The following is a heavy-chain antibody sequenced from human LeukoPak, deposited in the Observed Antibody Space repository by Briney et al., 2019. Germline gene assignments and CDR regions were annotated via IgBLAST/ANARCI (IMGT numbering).Heavy chain of an antibody. V-gene: IGHV4-59*11. CDR2: IYYSGST. Sequence: PSETLSLTCTVSGGSISGHYWSWIRQPPGKGLEWIGYIYYSGSTNYNPSLKSRVTISVDTSKNQFSLKLSSVTAADTAVYYCARGRNFLTKPYYMDVWGKGTTVTVSS. CDR3: ARGRNFLTKPYYMDV. J-gene: IGHJ6*03. D-gene: IGHD3/OR15-3a*01. CDR1: GGSISGHY.